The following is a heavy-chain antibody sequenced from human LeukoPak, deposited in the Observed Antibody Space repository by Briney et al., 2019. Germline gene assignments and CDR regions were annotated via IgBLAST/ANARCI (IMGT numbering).Heavy chain of an antibody. CDR1: GGSISSSSYY. J-gene: IGHJ4*02. Sequence: SETLSLTCTVSGGSISSSSYYWGCIRQPTGKGLEWIVSIYYSGSTYYNPSLKSRVTISVDTSKNQFSLKLSSVTAADTAVYYCARGRSGSGWPLFDYWGQGTLVTVSS. CDR2: IYYSGST. CDR3: ARGRSGSGWPLFDY. V-gene: IGHV4-39*01. D-gene: IGHD6-19*01.